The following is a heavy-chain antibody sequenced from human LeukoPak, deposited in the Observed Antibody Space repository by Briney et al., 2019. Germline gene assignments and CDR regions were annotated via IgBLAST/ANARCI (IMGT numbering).Heavy chain of an antibody. V-gene: IGHV3-53*05. CDR2: IYSGGNT. CDR1: GFDVSRNY. D-gene: IGHD3-10*01. J-gene: IGHJ5*02. Sequence: GGSLRLSCAASGFDVSRNYMNWVRQAPGKGVEWVSAIYSGGNTYYADSVKGRFTISRDNSKNTLYLQMNSLRSEDTAVYYCARDRNYYGSGSYYNPIRWFDPWGQGTLVTVSS. CDR3: ARDRNYYGSGSYYNPIRWFDP.